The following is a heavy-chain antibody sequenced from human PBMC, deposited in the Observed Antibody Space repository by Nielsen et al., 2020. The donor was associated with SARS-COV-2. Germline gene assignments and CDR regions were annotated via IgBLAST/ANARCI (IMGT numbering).Heavy chain of an antibody. J-gene: IGHJ4*02. CDR2: ISYDGTYK. Sequence: GESLKISCTASGFTFSTYAVHWVRQAPGKGLEPVSSISYDGTYKYYADSVKGRFTISRDNSKNTFYLQMNSLRPEDTAVYYCAREEADYSGSATDYWGQGTLVTVSS. V-gene: IGHV3-30*04. CDR3: AREEADYSGSATDY. D-gene: IGHD3-10*01. CDR1: GFTFSTYA.